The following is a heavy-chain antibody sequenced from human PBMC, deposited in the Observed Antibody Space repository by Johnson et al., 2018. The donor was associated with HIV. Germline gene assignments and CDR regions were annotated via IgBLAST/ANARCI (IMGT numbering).Heavy chain of an antibody. J-gene: IGHJ3*02. Sequence: MLLVESGGGVVQPGRSLRLSCVVSEFTFRSYAMHWVRQAPGKGLEWVANIKQDGSEKYYVDSVKGRFTISRDNAKNSLYLQMNSLRAEDTAVYYCAREARSERSAVAVSDAFDIWGQGTMVTVSS. D-gene: IGHD6-19*01. CDR3: AREARSERSAVAVSDAFDI. CDR2: IKQDGSEK. V-gene: IGHV3-7*01. CDR1: EFTFRSYA.